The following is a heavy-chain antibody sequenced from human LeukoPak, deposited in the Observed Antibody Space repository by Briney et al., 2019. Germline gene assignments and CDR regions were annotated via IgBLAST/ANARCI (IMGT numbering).Heavy chain of an antibody. CDR3: ARDPGENYPYNWFDP. CDR1: GGSITYYY. Sequence: SETLSLTSTVSGGSITYYYWSWIRQPPGKGLEWIGYIYYSGSTNYNPSLKSRVTISVDTSKNQFSLSLTSVTAADTAVYYCARDPGENYPYNWFDPWGQGTLVTVSS. D-gene: IGHD5-24*01. J-gene: IGHJ5*02. CDR2: IYYSGST. V-gene: IGHV4-59*01.